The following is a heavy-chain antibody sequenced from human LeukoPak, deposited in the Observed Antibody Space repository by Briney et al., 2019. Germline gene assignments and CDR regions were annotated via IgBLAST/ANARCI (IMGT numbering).Heavy chain of an antibody. CDR3: ARSGFGSGISFDL. V-gene: IGHV1-8*01. CDR2: MNPNSGDT. D-gene: IGHD3-10*01. Sequence: ASVKVSCKASGYTFTSYDINWVRQATGQGLEWMGWMNPNSGDTGYPQKFQGRVTMTRDTSITTAYMELSSLRSEGTAVYYCARSGFGSGISFDLWGQGTLVTVSS. CDR1: GYTFTSYD. J-gene: IGHJ5*02.